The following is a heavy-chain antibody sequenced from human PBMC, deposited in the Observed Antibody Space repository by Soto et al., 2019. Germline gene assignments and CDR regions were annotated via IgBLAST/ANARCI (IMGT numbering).Heavy chain of an antibody. Sequence: GYLRLSGAACGFTFGSEAMSGVREAPGKGLEWVSAISGSGGSTYYADSVKGRFTISRDNSKNTLYLQMNSLRAEDTALYYCAKDKGGYYPDAFDIWGKGTMVTVSS. CDR2: ISGSGGST. J-gene: IGHJ3*02. V-gene: IGHV3-23*01. D-gene: IGHD3-22*01. CDR3: AKDKGGYYPDAFDI. CDR1: GFTFGSEA.